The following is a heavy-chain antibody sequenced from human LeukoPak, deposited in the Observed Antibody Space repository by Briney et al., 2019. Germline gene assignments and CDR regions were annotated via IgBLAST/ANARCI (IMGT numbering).Heavy chain of an antibody. Sequence: ASVKVSCKASGNTFTSYAITWVRQAPGQGLEWMGWISAYNGNTNYAQKFQGRVTITADESTSTAYMELSSLRSEDTAVYYCARSPSGSYSYFDYWGQGTLVTVSS. CDR2: ISAYNGNT. J-gene: IGHJ4*02. CDR3: ARSPSGSYSYFDY. CDR1: GNTFTSYA. D-gene: IGHD1-26*01. V-gene: IGHV1-18*01.